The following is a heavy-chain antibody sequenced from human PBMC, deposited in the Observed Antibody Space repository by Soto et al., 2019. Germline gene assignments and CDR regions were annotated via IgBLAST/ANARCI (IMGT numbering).Heavy chain of an antibody. V-gene: IGHV3-23*01. Sequence: PAGSLRLSCVASEFSFSRYAMTWVRQAAGKGLQWVAGLGPDGRNTFYGESVRGRFTISRDNSRNTLYLQMSSLRAEDTAVYFCVKQMTTWTDSFFDFWGQGIQVTVSS. J-gene: IGHJ4*02. CDR2: LGPDGRNT. CDR3: VKQMTTWTDSFFDF. CDR1: EFSFSRYA. D-gene: IGHD4-17*01.